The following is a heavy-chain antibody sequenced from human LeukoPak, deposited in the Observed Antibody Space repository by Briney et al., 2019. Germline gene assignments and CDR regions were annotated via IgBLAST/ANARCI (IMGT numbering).Heavy chain of an antibody. Sequence: GGSLRLSCAASGFTVSTNYMSWVRQAPGKGLEWVAVISYDGSNKYYADSVKGRFTISRDNSKNTLYLQMNSLRAEDTAVYYCAKELSDYWGQGTLVTVSS. CDR1: GFTVSTNY. J-gene: IGHJ4*02. CDR2: ISYDGSNK. D-gene: IGHD3-16*02. V-gene: IGHV3-30*18. CDR3: AKELSDY.